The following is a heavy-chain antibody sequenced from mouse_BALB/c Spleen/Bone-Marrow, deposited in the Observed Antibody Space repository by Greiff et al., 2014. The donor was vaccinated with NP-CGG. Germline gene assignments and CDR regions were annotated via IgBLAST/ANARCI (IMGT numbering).Heavy chain of an antibody. CDR3: AREGYYGSPFAY. D-gene: IGHD1-1*01. V-gene: IGHV1-7*01. CDR2: INPSTGYT. Sequence: QVQLKESGAELAKPGASVKMSCEASGYTFTSYWMHWVKQRPGQGLEWIGYINPSTGYTEYNQKFKDKATLTADKSSSTAYMQLSSLTSEDSAVYYCAREGYYGSPFAYWGRGTLVTVSA. CDR1: GYTFTSYW. J-gene: IGHJ3*01.